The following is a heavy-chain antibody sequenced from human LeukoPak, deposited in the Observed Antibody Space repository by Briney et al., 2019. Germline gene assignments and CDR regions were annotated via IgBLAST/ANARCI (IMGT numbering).Heavy chain of an antibody. V-gene: IGHV4-4*07. CDR1: GGSINNYY. CDR2: IYTRGST. CDR3: ARGYSSGWYWGPRGMDV. J-gene: IGHJ6*02. D-gene: IGHD6-19*01. Sequence: SETLSLTCTVSGGSINNYYWSWIRQPAGKGLEWIGRIYTRGSTNYNPSLKSRVTMSVDTSKNQFSLKLSSVTAADTAVYYCARGYSSGWYWGPRGMDVWGQGTTVTVSS.